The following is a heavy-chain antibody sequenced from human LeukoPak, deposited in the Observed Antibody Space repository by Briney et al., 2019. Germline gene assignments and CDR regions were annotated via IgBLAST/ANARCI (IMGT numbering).Heavy chain of an antibody. D-gene: IGHD3/OR15-3a*01. CDR3: XXXLRWTYYFDY. CDR1: GFSLSTTGVG. Sequence: SGPTLVKPTQTLTLTCTFSGFSLSTTGVGVGWIRQPPGKALEWLAVNYWNDDKRYSPSLSSRLTITKDTSKNQVVLAMTNMDXXXXXXXXXXXXLRWTYYFDYWGQGILVTVSS. J-gene: IGHJ4*02. V-gene: IGHV2-5*01. CDR2: NYWNDDK.